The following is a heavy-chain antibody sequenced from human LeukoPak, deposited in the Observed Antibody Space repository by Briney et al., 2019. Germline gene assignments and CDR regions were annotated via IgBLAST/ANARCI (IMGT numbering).Heavy chain of an antibody. Sequence: SETLSLTCAVYGGSFSGYYWSWIRQPPGKGLEWIGEINHSGSTNYNPSLKSRVTISVDTFKNQFSLKLSSVTAADTAVYYCAREGGDSGYDYGWFDPWGQGTLVTVSS. V-gene: IGHV4-34*01. CDR3: AREGGDSGYDYGWFDP. J-gene: IGHJ5*02. D-gene: IGHD5-12*01. CDR1: GGSFSGYY. CDR2: INHSGST.